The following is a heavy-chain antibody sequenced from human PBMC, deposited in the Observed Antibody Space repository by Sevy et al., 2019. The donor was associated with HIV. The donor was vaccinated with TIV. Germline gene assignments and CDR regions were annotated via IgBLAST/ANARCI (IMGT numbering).Heavy chain of an antibody. V-gene: IGHV3-21*01. D-gene: IGHD3-16*02. CDR1: GFTFSSYS. J-gene: IGHJ4*02. CDR3: ARVDYVWGSYREYYFDY. CDR2: ISSSSSYI. Sequence: GGSLRLSCAASGFTFSSYSMNWVRQAPGKGLEWVSSISSSSSYIYYADSVKGRFTISRDNAKNSLYLQMNSLRAEDTAVYYCARVDYVWGSYREYYFDYWGQGTLVTVSS.